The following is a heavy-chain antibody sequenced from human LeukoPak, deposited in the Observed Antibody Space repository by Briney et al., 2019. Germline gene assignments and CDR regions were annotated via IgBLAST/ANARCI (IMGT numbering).Heavy chain of an antibody. V-gene: IGHV3-23*01. Sequence: PSGGSLRLSCAASGFTFSSYAMSWVRQAPGKGLEWVSAISGSGGSTYYADSVKGRFTISRDNSKNTLYLQMNSLRAEDTAVYYCARDRVAMMITQYYHLGVWGQGTTVTVSS. CDR2: ISGSGGST. CDR3: ARDRVAMMITQYYHLGV. J-gene: IGHJ6*02. D-gene: IGHD3-16*01. CDR1: GFTFSSYA.